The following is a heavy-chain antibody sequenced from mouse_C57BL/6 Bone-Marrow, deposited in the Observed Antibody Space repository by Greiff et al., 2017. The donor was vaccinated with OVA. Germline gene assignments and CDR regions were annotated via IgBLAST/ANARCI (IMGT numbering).Heavy chain of an antibody. CDR1: GFNIKDDY. J-gene: IGHJ2*01. V-gene: IGHV14-4*01. Sequence: EVQLQQSGAELVRPGASVKLSCTASGFNIKDDYMPWVKQRPEQGLEWIGWFDPENGYTDYAAKCQSNATISADTSPNPAYLQLSSLTSEDTSVYYCTSYGNFDDWGQGTTLTVSS. CDR3: TSYGNFDD. CDR2: FDPENGYT. D-gene: IGHD2-1*01.